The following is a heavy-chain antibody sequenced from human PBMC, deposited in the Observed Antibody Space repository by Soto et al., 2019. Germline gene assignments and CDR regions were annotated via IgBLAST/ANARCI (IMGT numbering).Heavy chain of an antibody. CDR1: GYSFTNYW. V-gene: IGHV5-51*01. J-gene: IGHJ5*02. Sequence: GESLKISCKGSGYSFTNYWIGWVRQMPGKGLEWMGIINPADSDTRYSPSFQGQVTVSVDKSISTAYLQRGSLKASDTAMYYCVRPDSTGYYYHWGQGTPVTVSS. CDR2: INPADSDT. CDR3: VRPDSTGYYYH. D-gene: IGHD3-9*01.